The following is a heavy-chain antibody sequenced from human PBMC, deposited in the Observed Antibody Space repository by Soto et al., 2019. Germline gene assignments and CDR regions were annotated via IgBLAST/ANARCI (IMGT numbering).Heavy chain of an antibody. Sequence: PGVPLRLSCAASGFTSSDHYMDWVSQAPGKGLEWVGRTRNKPKSYTTEYAASVKGRFTILRDDSENSLYLQMNSLKTEDTAVYYCTRIRTSSNTNYGVDVWGQGTTVTVSS. CDR1: GFTSSDHY. J-gene: IGHJ6*02. CDR2: TRNKPKSYTT. D-gene: IGHD3-3*02. V-gene: IGHV3-72*01. CDR3: TRIRTSSNTNYGVDV.